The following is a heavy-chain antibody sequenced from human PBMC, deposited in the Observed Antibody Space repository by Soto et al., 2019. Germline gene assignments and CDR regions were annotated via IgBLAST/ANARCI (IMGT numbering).Heavy chain of an antibody. CDR1: GGSISSSSYY. CDR2: IYYSGST. D-gene: IGHD6-19*01. CDR3: ARPSSGWYYFDY. J-gene: IGHJ4*02. Sequence: QLQLQESGPGLVKPSETLSLTCTVSGGSISSSSYYWGWIRQPPGKGLEWIGRIYYSGSTYYNPSLKSRVTISVDTSKNQFSLKLSSVTAADTAVYYCARPSSGWYYFDYWGQGTLVTVSS. V-gene: IGHV4-39*01.